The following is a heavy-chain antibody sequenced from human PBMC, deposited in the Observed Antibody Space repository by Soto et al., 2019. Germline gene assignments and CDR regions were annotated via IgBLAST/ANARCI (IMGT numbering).Heavy chain of an antibody. CDR3: ARDGYVDYYYGMDV. D-gene: IGHD5-18*01. J-gene: IGHJ6*02. Sequence: SVKVSCKASGGTFSSYAISWVRQAPGQGLEWMGGIIPILGTANYAQKFQGRVTITADESTSTAYMELSSLRSEDTAVYYCARDGYVDYYYGMDVWGQGTTVTVSS. CDR1: GGTFSSYA. V-gene: IGHV1-69*13. CDR2: IIPILGTA.